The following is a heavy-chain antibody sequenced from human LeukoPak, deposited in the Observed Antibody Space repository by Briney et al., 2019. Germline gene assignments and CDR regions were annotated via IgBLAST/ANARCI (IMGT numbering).Heavy chain of an antibody. Sequence: GRSLRLSCAASGFTFSSYSMNRVRQAPGKGLEWVSYISSSSTIYYADSVKGRFTISRDNAKNSLYLQMNSLRAEDTAVYYCAREDYGDYVDYWGQGTLVTVSS. CDR1: GFTFSSYS. CDR2: ISSSSTI. V-gene: IGHV3-48*01. D-gene: IGHD4-17*01. J-gene: IGHJ4*02. CDR3: AREDYGDYVDY.